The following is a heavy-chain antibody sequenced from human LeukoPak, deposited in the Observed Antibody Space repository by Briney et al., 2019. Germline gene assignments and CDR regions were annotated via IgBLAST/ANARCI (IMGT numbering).Heavy chain of an antibody. V-gene: IGHV4-39*07. Sequence: PSETLSLTCTVSGGSISSSSYYWGWIRQPPGKGLEWIGSIYYSGSTYYNPSLKSRVTISVDTSKNQFSLKLSSVTAADTAVYYCARVDYSNYGNYYYMDVWGKGTTVTVSS. J-gene: IGHJ6*03. CDR3: ARVDYSNYGNYYYMDV. D-gene: IGHD4-11*01. CDR1: GGSISSSSYY. CDR2: IYYSGST.